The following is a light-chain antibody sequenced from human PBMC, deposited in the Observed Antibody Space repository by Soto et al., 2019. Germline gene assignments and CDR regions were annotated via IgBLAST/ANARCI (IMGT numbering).Light chain of an antibody. CDR3: QQYSSAPLT. CDR2: DAS. CDR1: LTVSNNY. V-gene: IGKV3-20*01. Sequence: EIVMTHSPGTLSLSPGERATLSCRASLTVSNNYLAWYQRKAGQAPRLVIYDASTRATGIPDRFSASGSGTDFTLTISRLEPEDFAVYYCQQYSSAPLTFGQGTKV. J-gene: IGKJ1*01.